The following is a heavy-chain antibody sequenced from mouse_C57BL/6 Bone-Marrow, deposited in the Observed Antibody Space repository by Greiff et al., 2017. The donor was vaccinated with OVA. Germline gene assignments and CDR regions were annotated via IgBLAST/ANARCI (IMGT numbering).Heavy chain of an antibody. V-gene: IGHV1-69*01. CDR3: ARSGDYDARDY. CDR1: GYTFTSYW. D-gene: IGHD3-1*01. J-gene: IGHJ4*01. Sequence: QVQLQQPGAELVMPGASVKLSCKASGYTFTSYWMHWVKQRPGQGLEWIGEIDPSDSYTNYNQKFKGKSTLTVDKSSSTAYMQLSSLTSEDSAVYYCARSGDYDARDYWGQGTSVTVSS. CDR2: IDPSDSYT.